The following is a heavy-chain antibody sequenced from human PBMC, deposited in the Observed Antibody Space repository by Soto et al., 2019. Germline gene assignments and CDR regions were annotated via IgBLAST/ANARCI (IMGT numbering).Heavy chain of an antibody. D-gene: IGHD3-22*01. Sequence: GSLRLSCAASGFTFSSYVMSWVRQAPGKGLEWVSTISGTGDSTYYADSVKGQFTISRDSSKNTLFLQMNGLRHEDTAVYYCAKNPGYYDSSGYSSYFDYWGQGTLVTVSS. V-gene: IGHV3-23*01. J-gene: IGHJ4*02. CDR2: ISGTGDST. CDR3: AKNPGYYDSSGYSSYFDY. CDR1: GFTFSSYV.